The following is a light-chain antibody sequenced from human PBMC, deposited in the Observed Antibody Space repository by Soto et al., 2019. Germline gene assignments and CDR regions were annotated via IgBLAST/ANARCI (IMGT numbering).Light chain of an antibody. CDR2: KAS. J-gene: IGKJ3*01. CDR3: QLYDSYSRFT. Sequence: DIQMTQSPSTLSASVGDRVTITCRASQSISGWLAWYQQKPGKAPNLLIYKASSLERGVPSRFSGSGSGTEFTLTISSLQLDDFATYYCQLYDSYSRFTFGPGTKVDIK. CDR1: QSISGW. V-gene: IGKV1-5*03.